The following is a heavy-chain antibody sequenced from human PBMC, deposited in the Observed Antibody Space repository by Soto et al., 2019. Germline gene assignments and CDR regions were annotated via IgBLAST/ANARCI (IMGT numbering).Heavy chain of an antibody. CDR2: IYSGGNP. Sequence: EERLVQSGGGLVQPGGSLRLSCSAYGVSVGGNYMSWVRQAPGKGLELVSLIYSGGNPFYADSMKGRFTLSRDNSNNMLYLPLDSLRDEDTAVYYCARGPNSDCWGPGTLVIVSS. CDR1: GVSVGGNY. V-gene: IGHV3-53*01. D-gene: IGHD2-21*01. J-gene: IGHJ4*02. CDR3: ARGPNSDC.